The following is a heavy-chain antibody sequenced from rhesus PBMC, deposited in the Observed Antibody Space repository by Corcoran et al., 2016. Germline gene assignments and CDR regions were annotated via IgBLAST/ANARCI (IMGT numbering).Heavy chain of an antibody. CDR3: ARNFDY. V-gene: IGHV4-169*01. Sequence: QLQLQESGPGLVKPSETLSVTCAVSGGSISSSYWSGIRQAPGKGLEWIGYIYGSGSSTNYNPSLKCRVTLAVDTSKNQFSLKLSSVTAADTAVYYCARNFDYWGQGVLVTVSS. J-gene: IGHJ4*01. CDR2: IYGSGSST. CDR1: GGSISSSY.